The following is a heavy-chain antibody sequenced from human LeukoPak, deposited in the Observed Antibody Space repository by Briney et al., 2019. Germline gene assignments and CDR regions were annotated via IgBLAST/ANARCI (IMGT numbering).Heavy chain of an antibody. CDR3: AKLHSATIPADFDH. D-gene: IGHD1-14*01. CDR1: GLTVSSYG. CDR2: ISIGGDYT. J-gene: IGHJ4*02. Sequence: PGRSLRLSCAASGLTVSSYGMHWVCQVPGKGLEWVSGISIGGDYTYYADSVKGRFTISRDNSKNTLSLQMSNLRAEDTAIYYCAKLHSATIPADFDHWGQGTLVTVSS. V-gene: IGHV3-23*01.